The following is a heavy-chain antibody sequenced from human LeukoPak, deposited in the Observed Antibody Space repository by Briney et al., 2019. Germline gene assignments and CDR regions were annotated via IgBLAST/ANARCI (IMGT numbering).Heavy chain of an antibody. D-gene: IGHD5-12*01. Sequence: GGSLRLSCAASGFTFSSYSMNWVRQAPGKGLEWVSAISGSGGSTYYADSVKGRFTISRDNSKNTLYLQMNSLRAEDTAVYYCAEMATNPYYYYGMDVWGQGTTVTVSS. CDR2: ISGSGGST. CDR1: GFTFSSYS. V-gene: IGHV3-23*01. J-gene: IGHJ6*02. CDR3: AEMATNPYYYYGMDV.